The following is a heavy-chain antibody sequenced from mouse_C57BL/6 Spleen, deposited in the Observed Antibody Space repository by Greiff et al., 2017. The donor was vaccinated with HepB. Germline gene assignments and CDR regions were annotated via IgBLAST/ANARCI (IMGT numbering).Heavy chain of an antibody. CDR3: ARSPYDYDYAMDY. J-gene: IGHJ4*01. D-gene: IGHD2-4*01. Sequence: ESGPELVKPGASVKISCKASGYAFSSSWMNWVKQRPGKGLEWIGRIYPGDGDTNYNGKFKGKATLTADKSSSTAYMQLSSLTSEDSAVYFCARSPYDYDYAMDYWGQGTSVTVSS. CDR2: IYPGDGDT. CDR1: GYAFSSSW. V-gene: IGHV1-82*01.